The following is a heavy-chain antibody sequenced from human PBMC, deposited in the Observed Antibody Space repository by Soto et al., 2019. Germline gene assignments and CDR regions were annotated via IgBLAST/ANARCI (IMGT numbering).Heavy chain of an antibody. CDR2: VSGNGGST. CDR1: GFTFSGYA. V-gene: IGHV3-23*01. Sequence: RLSCAASGFTFSGYAMSWVRQAPGKGLEWLSAVSGNGGSTYYADSVKGRFTFSRDNSKNTVFLQMNSLRAEDTAVYYCARGFGQTFDYWGQGTLVTVSS. D-gene: IGHD3-3*01. CDR3: ARGFGQTFDY. J-gene: IGHJ4*02.